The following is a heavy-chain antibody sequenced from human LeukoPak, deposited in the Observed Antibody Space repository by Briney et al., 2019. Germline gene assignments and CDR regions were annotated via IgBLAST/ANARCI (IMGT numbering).Heavy chain of an antibody. CDR2: ISWNSGSI. D-gene: IGHD5-18*01. Sequence: PGGFLRLSCAASGFTFDDYAMHWVRQAPGKGLEWVSGISWNSGSIGYADSVKGRFTISRDNAKNSLYLQMNSLRAEDTALYYCASVDTAMGDAFDIWGQGTMVTVSS. J-gene: IGHJ3*02. CDR1: GFTFDDYA. V-gene: IGHV3-9*01. CDR3: ASVDTAMGDAFDI.